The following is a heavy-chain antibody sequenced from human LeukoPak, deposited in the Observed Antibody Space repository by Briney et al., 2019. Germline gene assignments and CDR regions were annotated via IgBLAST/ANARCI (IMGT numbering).Heavy chain of an antibody. Sequence: SGGSLRLSCAASGFTFSSYAMHWVRQAPGKGLEYVSAISSNGGSTYYANSVKGRFTISRDNSKNTLYLQMGSLRAEDMAVYYCARSDSSSWSGNLLDYWGQGTLVTVSS. J-gene: IGHJ4*02. D-gene: IGHD6-13*01. CDR3: ARSDSSSWSGNLLDY. CDR2: ISSNGGST. V-gene: IGHV3-64*01. CDR1: GFTFSSYA.